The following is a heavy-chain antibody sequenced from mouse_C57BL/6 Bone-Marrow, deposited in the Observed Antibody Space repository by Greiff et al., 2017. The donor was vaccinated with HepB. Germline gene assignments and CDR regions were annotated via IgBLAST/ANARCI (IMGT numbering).Heavy chain of an antibody. D-gene: IGHD2-14*01. CDR1: GYTFTDYE. CDR3: TRPYRTFDY. Sequence: QVHVKQSGAELVRPGASVTLSCKASGYTFTDYEMHWVKQTPVHGLEWIGAIDPETGGTAYNQKFKGKAILTADKSSSTAYMELRSLTSEDSAVYYCTRPYRTFDYWGQGTTLTVSS. V-gene: IGHV1-15*01. J-gene: IGHJ2*01. CDR2: IDPETGGT.